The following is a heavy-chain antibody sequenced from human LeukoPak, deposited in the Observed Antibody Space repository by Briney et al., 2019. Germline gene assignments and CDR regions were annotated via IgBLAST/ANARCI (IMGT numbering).Heavy chain of an antibody. CDR3: ASTVGGPPTVANYYYYGMDV. CDR2: IIPIFGTA. J-gene: IGHJ6*02. CDR1: GGTFSCYA. V-gene: IGHV1-69*13. Sequence: SVKVSCKASGGTFSCYAISWVRQAPGQGLERMGGIIPIFGTANYAQKFQGRVTITADESTSTAYMELSSLRSEDTAVYYCASTVGGPPTVANYYYYGMDVWGQGTTVTVSS. D-gene: IGHD4-11*01.